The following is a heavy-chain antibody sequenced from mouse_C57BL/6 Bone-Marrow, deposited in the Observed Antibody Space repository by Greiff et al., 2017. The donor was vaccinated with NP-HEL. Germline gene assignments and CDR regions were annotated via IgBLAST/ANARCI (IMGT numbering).Heavy chain of an antibody. D-gene: IGHD1-1*01. Sequence: EVKLQESGPGMVKPSQSLSLTCTVTGYSITSGYDWHWIRHFPGNKLEWMGYISYSGSTNYNPSLKSRISITHDTSKNHFFLKLNSVTTEDTATYYCARRGLRYAMDYWGQGTSVTVSS. J-gene: IGHJ4*01. V-gene: IGHV3-1*01. CDR1: GYSITSGYD. CDR2: ISYSGST. CDR3: ARRGLRYAMDY.